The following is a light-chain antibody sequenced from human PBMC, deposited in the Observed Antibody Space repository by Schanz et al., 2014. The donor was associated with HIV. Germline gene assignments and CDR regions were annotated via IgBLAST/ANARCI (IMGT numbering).Light chain of an antibody. J-gene: IGLJ2*01. CDR1: RSNIGAGYD. V-gene: IGLV1-40*01. Sequence: QSVLTQPPSVSGAPGQRVTISCTGSRSNIGAGYDVHWYQHLPGTAPKLLIYGNTNRPSGVPDRFSGSKSVNSASLAITGLQAEDEADYYCQSFDRSLGRVVFGGGTKLTVL. CDR3: QSFDRSLGRVV. CDR2: GNT.